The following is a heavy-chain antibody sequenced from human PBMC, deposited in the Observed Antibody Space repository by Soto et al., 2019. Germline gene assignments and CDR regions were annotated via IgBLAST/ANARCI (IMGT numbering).Heavy chain of an antibody. J-gene: IGHJ6*02. Sequence: AGSLRLSCAASGFTFSSYAMHWVRQAPGKGLEWVAVISYDRSNKYYADSVKGRFTISRDNSKNTLYLQMNSLRAEDTAVYYCARDRGRGYYYYGMDVWGQGTTVTVSS. V-gene: IGHV3-30-3*01. CDR1: GFTFSSYA. D-gene: IGHD3-10*01. CDR3: ARDRGRGYYYYGMDV. CDR2: ISYDRSNK.